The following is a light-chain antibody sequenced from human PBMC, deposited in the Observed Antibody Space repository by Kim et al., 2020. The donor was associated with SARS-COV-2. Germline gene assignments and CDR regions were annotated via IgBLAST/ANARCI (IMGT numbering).Light chain of an antibody. Sequence: QKVTISCSGSKSNSGSNAVNWYRQVPGKSPKLLIYFDDLLPSGVSDRFSGSKSGTSASLAISGLQSEDEGDYYCAVWDGSLNGMLFGGGTQLTVL. V-gene: IGLV1-36*01. CDR1: KSNSGSNA. CDR3: AVWDGSLNGML. J-gene: IGLJ2*01. CDR2: FDD.